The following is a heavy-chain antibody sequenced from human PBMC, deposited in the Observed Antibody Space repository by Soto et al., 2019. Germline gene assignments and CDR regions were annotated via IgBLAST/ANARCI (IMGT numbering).Heavy chain of an antibody. CDR2: ISSSSSYI. D-gene: IGHD6-13*01. J-gene: IGHJ4*02. CDR1: GFTFSSYS. V-gene: IGHV3-21*04. CDR3: AKNRERDAWYEEY. Sequence: GRSLRLSCAASGFTFSSYSMNWVRQAPGKGLEWVSSISSSSSYIYYADSVKGRFTISRDNAKNSLYLQMNSLRAEDTAVYYCAKNRERDAWYEEYWGQGTLVTVSS.